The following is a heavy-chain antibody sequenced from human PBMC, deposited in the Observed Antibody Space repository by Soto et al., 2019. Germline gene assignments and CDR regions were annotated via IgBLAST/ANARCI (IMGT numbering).Heavy chain of an antibody. V-gene: IGHV3-15*01. J-gene: IGHJ5*02. CDR2: IKSKTAGGTT. CDR3: TTDSLVLRFLEWAFDP. Sequence: EVQLVESGGGLVKPGGSLRLSCAASGFTFSNAWMSWVRQAPGKGLEWVGRIKSKTAGGTTDYAAPVKDRFTISRDDSKNTLYLQMNSLKTADTAVYYCTTDSLVLRFLEWAFDPWGQGTLVTVSS. CDR1: GFTFSNAW. D-gene: IGHD3-3*01.